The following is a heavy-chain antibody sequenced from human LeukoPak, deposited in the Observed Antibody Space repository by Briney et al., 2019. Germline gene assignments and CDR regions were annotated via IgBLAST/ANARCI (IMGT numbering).Heavy chain of an antibody. CDR3: AILRVLGEKLDY. Sequence: PGGSLRLSCAASGFTLSSYGRHWVRQAPGKGLEWVAVISYDGSNKYYADSVKGRFTISRDNSKNTLYLQMNSLRAEDTAVYYCAILRVLGEKLDYWGQGTLVTVSS. D-gene: IGHD3-16*01. CDR1: GFTLSSYG. J-gene: IGHJ4*02. CDR2: ISYDGSNK. V-gene: IGHV3-30*03.